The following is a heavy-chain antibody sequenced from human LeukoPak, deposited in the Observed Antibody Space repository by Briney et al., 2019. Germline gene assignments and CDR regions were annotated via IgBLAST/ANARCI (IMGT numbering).Heavy chain of an antibody. CDR1: GFTFSSYG. Sequence: PGGSLRLSCAASGFTFSSYGMHWVRQAPGKGLEWVAVISYDGSNKYYADSVKGRFTISRDNSKNTLYLQMNSLRAEDTAVYYCQVRKGGFYGSGSYYNAYGMDVWGQGTTVTVSS. V-gene: IGHV3-30*03. CDR3: QVRKGGFYGSGSYYNAYGMDV. D-gene: IGHD3-10*01. J-gene: IGHJ6*02. CDR2: ISYDGSNK.